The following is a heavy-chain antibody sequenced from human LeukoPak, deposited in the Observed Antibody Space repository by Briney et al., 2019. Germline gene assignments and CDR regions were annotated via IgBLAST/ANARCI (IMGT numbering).Heavy chain of an antibody. Sequence: QLGGSLRLSCAASGFTFNSYWMHWVRQAPGKGLVWVSRINNDGSSTNYADSVKGRFTTYRDNAKNTLYLQMNSLRAEDTAVYYCALRYCTSTSCYPYFDYRGQGTVVTVSS. CDR3: ALRYCTSTSCYPYFDY. CDR2: INNDGSST. V-gene: IGHV3-74*01. J-gene: IGHJ4*02. CDR1: GFTFNSYW. D-gene: IGHD2-2*01.